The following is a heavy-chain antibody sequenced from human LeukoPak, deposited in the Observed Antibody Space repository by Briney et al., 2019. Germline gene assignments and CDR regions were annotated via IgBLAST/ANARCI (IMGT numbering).Heavy chain of an antibody. CDR3: ARCQFLEWLLNAYYFDY. J-gene: IGHJ4*02. D-gene: IGHD3-3*01. Sequence: SETLSLTCTVSGGSISSSSYYWGWIRQPPGKGLEWIGSIYYSGSTYYNPSLKSRVTISVDTSKNQFSLKLSSVTAADTAVYYCARCQFLEWLLNAYYFDYWGQGTLVTVSS. CDR1: GGSISSSSYY. V-gene: IGHV4-39*07. CDR2: IYYSGST.